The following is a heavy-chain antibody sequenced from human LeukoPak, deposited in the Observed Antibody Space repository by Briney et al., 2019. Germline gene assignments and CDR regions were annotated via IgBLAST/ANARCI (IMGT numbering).Heavy chain of an antibody. J-gene: IGHJ6*03. CDR1: GYSISNGYY. Sequence: PSETLSLTCTVSGYSISNGYYWGWIRQPPGKGLEWIGSIYHSGSIYYNPSLKSRVTISVDTSKNQLSLKLSSVTAADTAVYYCAKEKMGPYDNRRGYYYYYMDVWGKGTTVTVSS. CDR3: AKEKMGPYDNRRGYYYYYMDV. CDR2: IYHSGSI. V-gene: IGHV4-38-2*02. D-gene: IGHD3-22*01.